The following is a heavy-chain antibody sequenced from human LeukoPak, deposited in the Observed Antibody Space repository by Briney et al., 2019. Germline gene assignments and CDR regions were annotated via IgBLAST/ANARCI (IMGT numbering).Heavy chain of an antibody. D-gene: IGHD3-22*01. J-gene: IGHJ4*02. V-gene: IGHV1-69*13. CDR2: IIPIFGTA. CDR1: GYTFTSYY. CDR3: AKGSGYYYEGRFWVNYFDY. Sequence: ASVKVSCKASGYTFTSYYMHWVRQAPGQGLEWMGGIIPIFGTANYAQKFQGRVTITADESTSTAYMELSSLRSEDTAVYYCAKGSGYYYEGRFWVNYFDYWGQGTLVTVSS.